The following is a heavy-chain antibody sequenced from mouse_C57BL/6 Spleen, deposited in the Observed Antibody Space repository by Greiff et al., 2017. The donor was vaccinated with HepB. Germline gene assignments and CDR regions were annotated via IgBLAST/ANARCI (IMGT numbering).Heavy chain of an antibody. J-gene: IGHJ3*01. CDR2: ISYDGSN. Sequence: EVKLEESGPGLVKPSQSLSLTCSVTGYSITSGYYWNWIRQFPGNKLEWMGYISYDGSNNYNPSLKNRISITRDTSKNQFFLKLNSVTTEDTATYYCARGFITSPYWGQGTLVTVSA. CDR3: ARGFITSPY. CDR1: GYSITSGYY. D-gene: IGHD1-1*01. V-gene: IGHV3-6*01.